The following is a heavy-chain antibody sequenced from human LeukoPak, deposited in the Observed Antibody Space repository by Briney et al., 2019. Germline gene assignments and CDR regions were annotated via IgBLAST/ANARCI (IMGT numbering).Heavy chain of an antibody. D-gene: IGHD4-11*01. CDR2: IYYSGST. J-gene: IGHJ4*02. CDR3: ARFPYSNYDNSDY. CDR1: GGSISSYY. Sequence: PSETLSLTCAVSGGSISSYYWGWIRQPPGKGLEWIGYIYYSGSTNYNPSLKSRVTISVDTSKNQFSLKLSSVTAADTAVYYCARFPYSNYDNSDYWGQGTLVTVSS. V-gene: IGHV4-59*08.